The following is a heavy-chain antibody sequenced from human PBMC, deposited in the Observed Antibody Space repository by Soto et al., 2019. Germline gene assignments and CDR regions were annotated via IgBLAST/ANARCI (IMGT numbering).Heavy chain of an antibody. CDR1: GFTFDDYT. Sequence: PGGSLRLSCAASGFTFDDYTMHWVRQAPGKGLEWVSLISWDGGSTYYADSVKGRFTISRDNSKNSLYLQMNSLRTEDTALYYCAKDMGPSSSRSMDVWGQGTTVTVSS. D-gene: IGHD6-13*01. J-gene: IGHJ6*02. CDR2: ISWDGGST. CDR3: AKDMGPSSSRSMDV. V-gene: IGHV3-43*01.